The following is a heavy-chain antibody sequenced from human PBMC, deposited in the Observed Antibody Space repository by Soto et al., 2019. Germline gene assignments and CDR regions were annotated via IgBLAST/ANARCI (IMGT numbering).Heavy chain of an antibody. CDR2: IIPIFGTA. CDR3: ARAGPFTIFGVVNYYYGMDV. CDR1: GGTFSSYA. J-gene: IGHJ6*02. V-gene: IGHV1-69*01. D-gene: IGHD3-3*01. Sequence: QVQLVQSGAEVKKPGSSVKVSCKASGGTFSSYAISWVRQAPGQGLEWMGGIIPIFGTANYAQKFQGRVTLTADESTSTAYMELSSLRSEDTAVYYCARAGPFTIFGVVNYYYGMDVWGQGTTVTVSS.